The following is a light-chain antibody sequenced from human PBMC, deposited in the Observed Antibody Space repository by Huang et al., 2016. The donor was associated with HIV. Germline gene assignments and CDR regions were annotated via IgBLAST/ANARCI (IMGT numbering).Light chain of an antibody. CDR1: QTILQDSDSRNY. J-gene: IGKJ3*01. CDR3: QQYYSSPFT. V-gene: IGKV4-1*01. CDR2: GAS. Sequence: DIVMTQSPDSLAVSLGERATINCKSSQTILQDSDSRNYLAWYQQQPGQPPTLLIPGASIRKSGVPDRCIGSGSGTDFTLTTSSRQAEDVAVYYCQQYYSSPFTFGPGTNVDI.